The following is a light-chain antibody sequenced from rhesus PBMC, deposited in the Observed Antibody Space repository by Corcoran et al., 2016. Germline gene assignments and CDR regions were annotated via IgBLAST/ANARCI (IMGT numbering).Light chain of an antibody. CDR3: LQHSNWWT. Sequence: EIVMTQSPATLSLSPGERATLSCRASQSVSSSLAWYQQKPGKAPRLPIYGASNRPTGIPDRFRGRWSGPDFTLTISSLETEDVAVYYCLQHSNWWTFGQGTKVDIK. CDR1: QSVSSS. V-gene: IGKV3-24*01. CDR2: GAS. J-gene: IGKJ1*01.